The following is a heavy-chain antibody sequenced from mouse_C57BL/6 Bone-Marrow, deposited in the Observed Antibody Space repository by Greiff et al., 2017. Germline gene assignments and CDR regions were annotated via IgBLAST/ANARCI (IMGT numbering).Heavy chain of an antibody. CDR1: GYTFTSYW. CDR3: ARSDGYYGWFAY. V-gene: IGHV1-55*01. CDR2: IYPGSGST. Sequence: VQLQQPGAELVKPGASVKMSCKASGYTFTSYWITWVKQRPGQGLEWIGDIYPGSGSTNYNEKFKSKATLTVDTSSSTAYMQLSSLTSEDSAVYYCARSDGYYGWFAYWGQGTLVTVSA. J-gene: IGHJ3*01. D-gene: IGHD2-3*01.